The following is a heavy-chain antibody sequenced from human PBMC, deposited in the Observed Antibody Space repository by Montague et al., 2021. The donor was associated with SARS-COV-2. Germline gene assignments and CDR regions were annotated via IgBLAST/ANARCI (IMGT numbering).Heavy chain of an antibody. Sequence: SLRLSCAASGFTVSSNYMSWVRQAPGKGLEWVSVIYSGGSTYYADSVKGRFTISRDNSKNTLYLQMNSLRAEDTAVYYCERHDYGDYKADYWGQGTLVTVSS. J-gene: IGHJ4*02. V-gene: IGHV3-66*02. CDR3: ERHDYGDYKADY. CDR1: GFTVSSNY. CDR2: IYSGGST. D-gene: IGHD4-17*01.